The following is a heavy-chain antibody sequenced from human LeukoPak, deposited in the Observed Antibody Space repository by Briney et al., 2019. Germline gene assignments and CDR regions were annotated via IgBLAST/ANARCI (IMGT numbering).Heavy chain of an antibody. CDR2: INHSGCT. CDR3: ARGPVCPALFSGSGGSCRLPWFDP. CDR1: GGSLRGYY. D-gene: IGHD2-15*01. V-gene: IGHV4-34*01. J-gene: IGHJ5*02. Sequence: SETLSLTCALYGGSLRGYYWSGLPQPPPRGLAWIGGINHSGCTNYNPSLKRRVTIPVDTSKHQCSLKLSSVTAADTAVYYCARGPVCPALFSGSGGSCRLPWFDPWGQGTLVTVSS.